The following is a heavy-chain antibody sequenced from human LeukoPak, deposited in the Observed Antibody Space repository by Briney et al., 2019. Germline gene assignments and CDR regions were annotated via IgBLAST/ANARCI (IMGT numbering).Heavy chain of an antibody. Sequence: GGSLRLSCAASGFTFSSYGMHWVRQAPGKGLEWVAVISYDGSNKYYADSVKGRFTISRDNAKNTLYLQMNSLRAEDTAVYYCARDPIRYFDYWGQGTLVTVSS. CDR2: ISYDGSNK. CDR1: GFTFSSYG. CDR3: ARDPIRYFDY. J-gene: IGHJ4*02. V-gene: IGHV3-30*03.